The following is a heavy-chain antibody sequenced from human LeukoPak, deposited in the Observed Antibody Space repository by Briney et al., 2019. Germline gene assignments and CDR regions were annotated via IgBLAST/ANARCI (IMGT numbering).Heavy chain of an antibody. CDR2: IFGSGGSP. V-gene: IGHV3-23*01. CDR1: GFTFGSHA. Sequence: GGSLRLSCAASGFTFGSHAMYWVRQAPGKGLEWVAGIFGSGGSPHYADSVKSRFTISRDNSQNTVYLQINSLRAEDTAVYYCGKTTVGYSSGQKPAWPVDYWGQGTLVTVSS. CDR3: GKTTVGYSSGQKPAWPVDY. D-gene: IGHD5-18*01. J-gene: IGHJ4*02.